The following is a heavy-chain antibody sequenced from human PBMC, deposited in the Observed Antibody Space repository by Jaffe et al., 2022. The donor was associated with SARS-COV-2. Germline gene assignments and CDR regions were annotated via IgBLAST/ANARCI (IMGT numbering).Heavy chain of an antibody. CDR2: ISGSGGST. V-gene: IGHV3-23*01. Sequence: EVQLLESGGGLVQPGGSLRLSCAASGFTFSSYAMSWVRQAPGKGLEWVSAISGSGGSTYYADSVKGRFTISRDNSKNTLYLQMNSLRAEDTAVYYCAKDHDPNDIVVVPAAINVAPDYWGQGTLVTVSS. D-gene: IGHD2-2*02. CDR1: GFTFSSYA. J-gene: IGHJ4*02. CDR3: AKDHDPNDIVVVPAAINVAPDY.